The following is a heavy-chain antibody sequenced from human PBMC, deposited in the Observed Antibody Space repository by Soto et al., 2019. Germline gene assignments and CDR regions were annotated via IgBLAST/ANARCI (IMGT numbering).Heavy chain of an antibody. CDR2: IWYDGSNK. D-gene: IGHD6-13*01. V-gene: IGHV3-33*01. CDR1: GFSFSSYG. Sequence: QPGGSLRLSCAASGFSFSSYGMHWVRQAPGKGLEWVAVIWYDGSNKYYADSVKGRFTISRDNSKNTLYLQMNSLRAEDTAVYYCAREYSSSWGNYYYYGMDVWGQGTTVTVSS. J-gene: IGHJ6*02. CDR3: AREYSSSWGNYYYYGMDV.